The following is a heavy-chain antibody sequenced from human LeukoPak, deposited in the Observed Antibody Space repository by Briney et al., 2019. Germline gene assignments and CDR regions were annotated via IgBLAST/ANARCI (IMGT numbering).Heavy chain of an antibody. CDR2: IGIDSGNT. D-gene: IGHD4-11*01. J-gene: IGHJ4*02. CDR3: ARDHNYAFDN. CDR1: GFIFNDYS. Sequence: PGGSLRLSCAASGFIFNDYSMNWVRQAPGKGLEWISYIGIDSGNTKYADSVKGRFTISGDNAKSSLYLQMNSLRVEDTAVYYCARDHNYAFDNWGQGALVTVSS. V-gene: IGHV3-48*04.